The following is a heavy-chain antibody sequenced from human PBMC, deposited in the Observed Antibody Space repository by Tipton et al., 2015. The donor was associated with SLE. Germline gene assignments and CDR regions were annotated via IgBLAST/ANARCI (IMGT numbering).Heavy chain of an antibody. CDR1: GGSFSGYY. CDR2: INHSGST. Sequence: TLSLTCAVYGGSFSGYYWNWIRQPPGKGLEWIGEINHSGSTNYNPSLKSRVTISIDTSKNQFSLKLSSVTAADTAVYYCARGGNGYYFDYWGQGTLVTVSS. V-gene: IGHV4-34*09. D-gene: IGHD1-1*01. J-gene: IGHJ4*02. CDR3: ARGGNGYYFDY.